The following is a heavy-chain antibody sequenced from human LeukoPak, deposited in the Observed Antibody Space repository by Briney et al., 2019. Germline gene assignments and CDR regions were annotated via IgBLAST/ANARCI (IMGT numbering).Heavy chain of an antibody. Sequence: GGSLRLSCAPSGFIFNNYGMHWVRQAPGKGLEWVAFIRDDGGDKHYADSVKGRFTISRDNSKDTLYLQMNSLRTKDTAVYYCAKDLKLAPFDYWGQGTLVTVSS. CDR1: GFIFNNYG. J-gene: IGHJ4*02. CDR3: AKDLKLAPFDY. V-gene: IGHV3-30*02. CDR2: IRDDGGDK.